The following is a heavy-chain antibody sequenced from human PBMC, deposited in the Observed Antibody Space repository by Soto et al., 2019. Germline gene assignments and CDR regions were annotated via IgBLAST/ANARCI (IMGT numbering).Heavy chain of an antibody. CDR2: ISGSGGST. CDR1: GFTFSSYA. J-gene: IGHJ6*03. CDR3: AKADGYCSGGSCYFYYYYYYMDV. Sequence: GGSLRLSCAASGFTFSSYAMSWVRQAPGKGLEWVSAISGSGGSTYYADSVKGRFTISRDNSKNTLYLQMNSLRAEDTAVYYCAKADGYCSGGSCYFYYYYYYMDVWGKGTTVTAP. D-gene: IGHD2-15*01. V-gene: IGHV3-23*01.